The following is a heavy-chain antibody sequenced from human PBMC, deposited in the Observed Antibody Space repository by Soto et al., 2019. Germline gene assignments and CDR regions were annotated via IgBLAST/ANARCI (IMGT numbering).Heavy chain of an antibody. CDR3: AKVNGYSSGWSDY. D-gene: IGHD6-19*01. CDR2: ISGSGGST. CDR1: GFTFSSDA. Sequence: EVQLLESGGGLVQPGGSLRRSCAASGFTFSSDAMSWVRQAPGQGLEWVSAISGSGGSTYYADSVKGRFTISRDNSKNTLYLQMNSLRAEDTAVYYCAKVNGYSSGWSDYWGQGTLVTVSS. J-gene: IGHJ4*02. V-gene: IGHV3-23*01.